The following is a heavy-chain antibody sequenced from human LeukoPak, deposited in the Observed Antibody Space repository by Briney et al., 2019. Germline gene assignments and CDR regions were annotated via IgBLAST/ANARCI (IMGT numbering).Heavy chain of an antibody. V-gene: IGHV3-23*01. J-gene: IGHJ4*02. CDR3: ANDLTPFKTYYFDY. CDR1: GFTFSSYA. CDR2: ISGSGGST. Sequence: GGSLRLSCAASGFTFSSYAMSWVRQAPGKGLEWVSAISGSGGSTYYADSVKGRFTISRDNSKNTLYLQMNSLRAEDTAVYYCANDLTPFKTYYFDYWGQGTLVTVSS.